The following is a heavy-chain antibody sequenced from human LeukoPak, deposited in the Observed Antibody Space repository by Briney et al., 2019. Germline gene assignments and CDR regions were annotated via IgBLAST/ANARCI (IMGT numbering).Heavy chain of an antibody. CDR1: GFTFSSYG. J-gene: IGHJ4*02. D-gene: IGHD5-18*01. Sequence: GGSLRLSCAASGFTFSSYGMHWVRQAPGKGLEWVAVIWYDGSNKYYADSVKGRFTISRDNSKNTLYLQMNSLRAEDTAVYYCARAHNYGKSPIEYWGQGTLVTVSS. CDR3: ARAHNYGKSPIEY. CDR2: IWYDGSNK. V-gene: IGHV3-33*01.